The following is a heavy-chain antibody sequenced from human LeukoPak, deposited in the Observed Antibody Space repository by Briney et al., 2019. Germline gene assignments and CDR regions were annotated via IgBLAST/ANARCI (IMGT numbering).Heavy chain of an antibody. D-gene: IGHD4-17*01. CDR3: ARDQSTVTTPHFDY. J-gene: IGHJ4*02. V-gene: IGHV1-2*04. CDR1: GYTFTGYY. CDR2: INPNSGGT. Sequence: ASVKVSCKASGYTFTGYYIHWARQAPGQGLEWMGWINPNSGGTNYAQNFQGWVTMTRDTSISTAYMELSRLRSDDTAVYYCARDQSTVTTPHFDYWGQGTLVTVPS.